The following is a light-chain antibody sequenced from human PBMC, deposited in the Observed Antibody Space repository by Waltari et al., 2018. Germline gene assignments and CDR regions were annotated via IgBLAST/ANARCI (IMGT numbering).Light chain of an antibody. Sequence: IQMSQSPSSLSASVGDRVTVTCRSSQDISTHLNWFQQKPGEAPKLLIYYANRLLRGIPPRFSGSGGGTEFSLTISNLQPEDFGTYYCHQGNIYPYSFGQGTTVEIK. CDR1: QDISTH. J-gene: IGKJ2*03. CDR2: YAN. CDR3: HQGNIYPYS. V-gene: IGKV1-17*02.